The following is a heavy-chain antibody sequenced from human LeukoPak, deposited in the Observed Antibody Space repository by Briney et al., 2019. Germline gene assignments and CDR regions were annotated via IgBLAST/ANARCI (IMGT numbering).Heavy chain of an antibody. J-gene: IGHJ4*02. V-gene: IGHV4-34*01. CDR2: INHSGST. D-gene: IGHD3-10*01. CDR3: ARDDYYYGSGSHYKLDC. Sequence: PSETLSLTCAVYGGSFSGYYWSWIRQPPGKGLEWIGEINHSGSTNYNPSLKSRVTISVDTSKNQFSLKLSSVTAADTAVYYCARDDYYYGSGSHYKLDCWGQGSLVTVSS. CDR1: GGSFSGYY.